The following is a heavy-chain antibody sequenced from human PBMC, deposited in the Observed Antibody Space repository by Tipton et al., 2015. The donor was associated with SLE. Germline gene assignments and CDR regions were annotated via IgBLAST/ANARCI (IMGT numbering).Heavy chain of an antibody. Sequence: TLSLTCTVSGGSISSGDCYWTWIRQLPGKGLEWIGYIYYSGSTSYSSSLKSRLTISMDTSKNQFSLKLTSVTAADTAMYYCARVERWVQNRGVDSWGQGILVTVSS. J-gene: IGHJ5*01. CDR1: GGSISSGDCY. CDR2: IYYSGST. CDR3: ARVERWVQNRGVDS. V-gene: IGHV4-31*03. D-gene: IGHD5-24*01.